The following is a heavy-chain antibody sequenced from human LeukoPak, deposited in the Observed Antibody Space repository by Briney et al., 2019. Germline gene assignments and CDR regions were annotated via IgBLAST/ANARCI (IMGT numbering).Heavy chain of an antibody. Sequence: SETLSLTCGVSGYSISSGYQWAWIRQSPGKGLEWIGSIYHSGSAHDNPSLKSRVTISVETSKNKFSLNMYSVTAADTAIYYCARDPRWLTPDCTSTSCYENYFDPWGQGTLVTVSS. CDR2: IYHSGSA. D-gene: IGHD2-2*01. V-gene: IGHV4-38-2*02. J-gene: IGHJ5*02. CDR1: GYSISSGYQ. CDR3: ARDPRWLTPDCTSTSCYENYFDP.